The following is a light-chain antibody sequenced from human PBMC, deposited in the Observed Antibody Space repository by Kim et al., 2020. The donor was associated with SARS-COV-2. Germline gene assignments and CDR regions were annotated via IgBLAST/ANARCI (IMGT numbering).Light chain of an antibody. J-gene: IGLJ1*01. CDR2: GNS. Sequence: QMVTIACTGRRSNIGAGYDVRWYQQIPTTAPKLLMYGNSNRPSGVPDRFSGSKSGTSASLAITGLQAEDEADYYCQSYDNSLSSYVFGSGTKVTVL. CDR3: QSYDNSLSSYV. CDR1: RSNIGAGYD. V-gene: IGLV1-40*01.